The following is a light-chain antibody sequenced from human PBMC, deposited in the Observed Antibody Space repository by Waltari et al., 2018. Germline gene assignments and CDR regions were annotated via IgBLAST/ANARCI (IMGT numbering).Light chain of an antibody. CDR2: WAS. J-gene: IGKJ4*01. V-gene: IGKV4-1*01. CDR1: QSVLYSSNNKNY. CDR3: QQYYSTPLLT. Sequence: DIVMTQSPDSLAVSLCERATINCQSSQSVLYSSNNKNYLAWYQQKPGQPPKLLIYWASTRESGVPDRFSGSGSGTDFTLTISSLQAEDVAVYYCQQYYSTPLLTFGGGTKVEIK.